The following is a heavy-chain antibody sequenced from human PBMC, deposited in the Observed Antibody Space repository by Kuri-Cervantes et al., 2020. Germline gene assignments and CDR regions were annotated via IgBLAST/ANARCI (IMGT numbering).Heavy chain of an antibody. CDR3: ARGRVYDSSGYMLGYYMDV. V-gene: IGHV4-38-2*01. CDR2: IYHSGST. CDR1: GYSISSGYY. D-gene: IGHD3-22*01. J-gene: IGHJ6*03. Sequence: SETLSLTCAVSGYSISSGYYWGWIRQSPGKGLEWIGSIYHSGSTYDNPPLKSRVSISVDTSKNQFSLKLSSVTAADTAVYYCARGRVYDSSGYMLGYYMDVWGKGTTVTVSS.